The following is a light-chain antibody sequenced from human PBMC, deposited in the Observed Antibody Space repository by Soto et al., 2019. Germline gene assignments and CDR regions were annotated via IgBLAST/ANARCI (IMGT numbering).Light chain of an antibody. CDR1: QSISSY. Sequence: DIQMTQSPSSLSASVGDRVTITCRASQSISSYLNWYQQKPGKAHKLLIYAASSLKSGVPSRFSGSGSGTDFTLTISSLQPEDFATYYCQQSYSTPLYTFGQGTKLEIK. V-gene: IGKV1-39*01. J-gene: IGKJ2*01. CDR3: QQSYSTPLYT. CDR2: AAS.